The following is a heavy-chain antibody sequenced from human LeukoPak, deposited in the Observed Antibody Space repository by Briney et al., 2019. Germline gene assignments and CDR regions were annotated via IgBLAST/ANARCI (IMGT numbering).Heavy chain of an antibody. V-gene: IGHV4-34*01. D-gene: IGHD4-4*01. CDR1: GGSFSGYY. CDR2: INHSGST. CDR3: ARGRLTTVTSNYYYYGMDV. J-gene: IGHJ6*02. Sequence: PSETLSLTCTVYGGSFSGYYWSWIRQPPGKGLEWIGEINHSGSTNYNPSLKSRVTISVDTSKNQFSLKLSSVTAADTAVYYCARGRLTTVTSNYYYYGMDVWGQGTTVTVSS.